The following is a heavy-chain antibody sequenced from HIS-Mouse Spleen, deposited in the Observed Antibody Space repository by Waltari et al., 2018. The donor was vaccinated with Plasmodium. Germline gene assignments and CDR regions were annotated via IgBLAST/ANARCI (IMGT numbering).Heavy chain of an antibody. V-gene: IGHV4-39*07. CDR2: IYYSGST. CDR3: ARDRITGTSYFDY. CDR1: GGSISISSYY. Sequence: QLQLQESGPGLVKPSETLSLTCPVSGGSISISSYYWGWIRQPPGKGLEWIGSIYYSGSTYYNPSLKSRVTISVDTSKNQFSLKLSSVTAADTAVYYCARDRITGTSYFDYWGQGTLVTVSS. J-gene: IGHJ4*02. D-gene: IGHD1-7*01.